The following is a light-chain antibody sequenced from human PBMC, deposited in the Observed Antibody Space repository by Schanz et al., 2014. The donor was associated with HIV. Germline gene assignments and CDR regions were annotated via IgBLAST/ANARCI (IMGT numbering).Light chain of an antibody. CDR1: TSDVGAYNY. CDR2: EVN. J-gene: IGLJ2*01. Sequence: QSALTQPPSASGSPGQSVTISCTGTTSDVGAYNYVSWYQQHPDKAPQLLIYEVNMRPSGVPDRFSGSKSGNTASLTVSGLQAEDEADYYCISYAGTNNPVFGGGTKPTVL. V-gene: IGLV2-8*01. CDR3: ISYAGTNNPV.